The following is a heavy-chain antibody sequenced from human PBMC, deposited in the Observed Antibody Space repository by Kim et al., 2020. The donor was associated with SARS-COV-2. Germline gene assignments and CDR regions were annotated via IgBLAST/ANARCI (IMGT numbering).Heavy chain of an antibody. J-gene: IGHJ3*02. CDR2: IKQDGSEK. CDR3: ARDGRYFDWLFPKRINDAFDI. D-gene: IGHD3-9*01. CDR1: GFTFSSYW. V-gene: IGHV3-7*03. Sequence: GGSLRLSCAASGFTFSSYWMSWVRQAPGKGLEWVANIKQDGSEKYYVDSVKGRFTISRDNAKNSLYLQMNSLRAEDTAVYYCARDGRYFDWLFPKRINDAFDIWGQGTMVTVSS.